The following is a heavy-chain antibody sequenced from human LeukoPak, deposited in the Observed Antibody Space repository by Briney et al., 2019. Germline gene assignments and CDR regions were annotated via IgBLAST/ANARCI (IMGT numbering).Heavy chain of an antibody. Sequence: GGSLRLSCAASGFTFSSYAMHWVRQAPGKGLEWVAVISYDGSNKYYADSVKGRFTISRDNSKNTLYPQMNSLRAEDTAVYYCARASEGFDWLLASFDYWGQGTLVTVSS. J-gene: IGHJ4*02. V-gene: IGHV3-30-3*01. CDR2: ISYDGSNK. D-gene: IGHD3-9*01. CDR3: ARASEGFDWLLASFDY. CDR1: GFTFSSYA.